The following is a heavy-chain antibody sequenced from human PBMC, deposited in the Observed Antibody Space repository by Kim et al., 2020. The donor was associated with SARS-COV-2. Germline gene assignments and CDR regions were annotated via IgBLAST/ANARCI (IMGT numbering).Heavy chain of an antibody. Sequence: SETLSLTCTVPGGSISSSSYYWGWIRQPPGKGLEWIGSIYYSGSTYYNPSLKSRATISVDTSNNQFSLKLSSVTAADTAVYYCARGPEEPPFDYSGQGT. V-gene: IGHV4-39*07. CDR2: IYYSGST. CDR3: ARGPEEPPFDY. D-gene: IGHD1-26*01. J-gene: IGHJ4*02. CDR1: GGSISSSSYY.